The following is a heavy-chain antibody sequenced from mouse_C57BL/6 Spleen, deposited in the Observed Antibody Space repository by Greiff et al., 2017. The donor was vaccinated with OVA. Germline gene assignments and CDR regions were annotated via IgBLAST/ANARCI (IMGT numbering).Heavy chain of an antibody. Sequence: QVQLKESGPGLVQPSQSLSITCTVSGFSLTSYGVHWVRQSPGKGLGWLGVIWSGGSTDYNAAFISRLSISKDNSKSQVFFKMNSLQADDTAIYYCARKYDGYYGAMDYWGQGTSVTVSS. J-gene: IGHJ4*01. V-gene: IGHV2-2*01. CDR3: ARKYDGYYGAMDY. CDR1: GFSLTSYG. D-gene: IGHD2-3*01. CDR2: IWSGGST.